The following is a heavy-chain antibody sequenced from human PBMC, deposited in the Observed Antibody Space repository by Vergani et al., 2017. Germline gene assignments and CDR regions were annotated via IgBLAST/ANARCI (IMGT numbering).Heavy chain of an antibody. J-gene: IGHJ5*02. CDR3: ARITIFGVMGWFDP. V-gene: IGHV4-59*01. D-gene: IGHD3-3*01. Sequence: QVQLQESGPGLVKPSETLSLTCTVSGGSISSYYWSWIRQPPGKGLEWIGYIYYSGSTNSNPSLKSRVTISVDTSKNQFSLKLSSVTAADTAVYYCARITIFGVMGWFDPWGQGTLVTVSS. CDR1: GGSISSYY. CDR2: IYYSGST.